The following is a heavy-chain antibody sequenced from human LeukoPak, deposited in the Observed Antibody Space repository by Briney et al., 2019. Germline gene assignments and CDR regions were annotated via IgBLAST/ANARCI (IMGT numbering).Heavy chain of an antibody. D-gene: IGHD6-13*01. Sequence: SETLSLTCTVSGGSISRSSYYWGWIRQPPGKGLEWIGSTYYSGSTYYNPSLKSRVTISVGTSKNQFSLKLSSVTAAETAVYYCARGLLNIAAALFVYWGQGTLVTVSS. CDR2: TYYSGST. V-gene: IGHV4-39*07. CDR1: GGSISRSSYY. CDR3: ARGLLNIAAALFVY. J-gene: IGHJ4*02.